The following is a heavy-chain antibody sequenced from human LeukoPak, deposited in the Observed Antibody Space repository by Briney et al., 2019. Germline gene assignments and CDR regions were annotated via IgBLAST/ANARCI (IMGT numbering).Heavy chain of an antibody. D-gene: IGHD6-6*01. J-gene: IGHJ5*02. CDR1: GFTFSNSA. V-gene: IGHV3-23*01. CDR3: ATQYSSSTSDP. Sequence: GGSLRLSCAASGFTFSNSAMSWVRQAPGKGLEWVSGISGSGDKTYYADSVKGRFTISRDNSKDTLSLQMNSLRDEDTAVYFCATQYSSSTSDPWGQGTLVTASS. CDR2: ISGSGDKT.